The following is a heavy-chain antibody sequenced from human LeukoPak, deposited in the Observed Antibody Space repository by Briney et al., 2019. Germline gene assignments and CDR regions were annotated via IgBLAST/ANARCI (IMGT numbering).Heavy chain of an antibody. V-gene: IGHV4-34*01. CDR2: INHSGST. D-gene: IGHD3-9*01. CDR3: ARGPTTHYNILTGYYYFDY. CDR1: GGSFSGYY. J-gene: IGHJ4*02. Sequence: SETLSLTCAVYGGSFSGYYWTWTRQPPGKGLEWIGEINHSGSTNYNPSLKSRVTISIDTSKNHFSLRLSSVTAADTAVYYCARGPTTHYNILTGYYYFDYWGQGTLVTVSS.